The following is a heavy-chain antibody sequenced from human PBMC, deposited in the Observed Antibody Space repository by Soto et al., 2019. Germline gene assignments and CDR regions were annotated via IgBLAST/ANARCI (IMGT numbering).Heavy chain of an antibody. Sequence: QVQLQESGPGLVKPSQTLSLTCTVSGGSISSGNYYWSWIRQPPGKGLEWIGFISYSGSAYYNPSLKSRVTISVDTSKNQFSLNLSFVTAADTAVYYCATMGTPATGLCYFDYWGQGTLVTVSS. J-gene: IGHJ4*02. CDR2: ISYSGSA. CDR3: ATMGTPATGLCYFDY. D-gene: IGHD2-15*01. V-gene: IGHV4-30-4*01. CDR1: GGSISSGNYY.